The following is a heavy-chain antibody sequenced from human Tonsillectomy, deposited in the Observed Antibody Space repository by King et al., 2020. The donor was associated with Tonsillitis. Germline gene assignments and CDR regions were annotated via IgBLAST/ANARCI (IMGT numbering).Heavy chain of an antibody. V-gene: IGHV3-9*01. CDR2: ISWKSGDI. CDR1: GFTFENYA. Sequence: VQLVESGGGVVQPGRSLRLSCAASGFTFENYAMHWIRQCPGKGLEWVSGISWKSGDIDYADSVKGRFSISRDNARNSLYLQMNGLRPEDTAFYYCAKGYMGGLPSWVDCWGRGTLVTVSS. D-gene: IGHD1-26*01. CDR3: AKGYMGGLPSWVDC. J-gene: IGHJ4*02.